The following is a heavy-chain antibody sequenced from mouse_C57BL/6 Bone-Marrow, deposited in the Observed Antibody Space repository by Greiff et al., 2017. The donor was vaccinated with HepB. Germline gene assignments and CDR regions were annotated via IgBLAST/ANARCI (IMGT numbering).Heavy chain of an antibody. CDR3: ASPLYYYGSSYNYFDY. CDR2: IYPGSGST. J-gene: IGHJ2*01. Sequence: QVQLQQPGAELVKPGASVKMSCKASGYTFTSYWITWVKQRPGQGLEWIGDIYPGSGSTNYNEKFKSKATLTVDTSSSTAYMQLSSLTAEDSAVYYCASPLYYYGSSYNYFDYWGQGTTLTVSS. D-gene: IGHD1-1*01. CDR1: GYTFTSYW. V-gene: IGHV1-55*01.